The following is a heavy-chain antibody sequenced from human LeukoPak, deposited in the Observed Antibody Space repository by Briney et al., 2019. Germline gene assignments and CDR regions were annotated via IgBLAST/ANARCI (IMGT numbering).Heavy chain of an antibody. J-gene: IGHJ4*02. CDR1: GGSISSYY. CDR3: ARQGNDIVYAFDY. D-gene: IGHD1-14*01. CDR2: IYYSGSS. V-gene: IGHV4-59*08. Sequence: ETLSLTCTVSGGSISSYYWSWIRQPPGKGLEWIGYIYYSGSSNYNPSLKSGITMSVDTSKNQFSLKLSSVTAADTAVYYCARQGNDIVYAFDYWGQGTLVTVSS.